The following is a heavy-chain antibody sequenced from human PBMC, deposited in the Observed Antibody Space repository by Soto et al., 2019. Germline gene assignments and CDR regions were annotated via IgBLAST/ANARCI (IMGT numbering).Heavy chain of an antibody. Sequence: SETLSLTCTVSGGSISSGGYYWSWIRQHPGKGLEWIGYIYYSGSTYYNPSLKSRVTISVDTSKNQFSLKLSFVTAADTAVYYCARSYYYDSSVDYWGQGTLVTVSS. D-gene: IGHD3-22*01. CDR1: GGSISSGGYY. CDR3: ARSYYYDSSVDY. V-gene: IGHV4-31*03. CDR2: IYYSGST. J-gene: IGHJ4*02.